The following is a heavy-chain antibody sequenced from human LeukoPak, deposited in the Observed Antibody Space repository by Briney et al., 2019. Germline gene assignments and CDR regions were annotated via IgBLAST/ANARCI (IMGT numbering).Heavy chain of an antibody. V-gene: IGHV3-33*01. Sequence: GGSLRLSCAASGFTFSSYGMHWVRQAPGKGLEWVAVIWYDGSNKYYADSVKGRFTISRDDSKNTLYLQMNSLKAEDTAVYYCARPDYGASGDYWGQGTLVTVSS. CDR3: ARPDYGASGDY. J-gene: IGHJ4*02. D-gene: IGHD4-17*01. CDR1: GFTFSSYG. CDR2: IWYDGSNK.